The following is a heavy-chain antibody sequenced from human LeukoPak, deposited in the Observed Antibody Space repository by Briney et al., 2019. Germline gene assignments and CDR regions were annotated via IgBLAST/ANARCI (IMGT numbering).Heavy chain of an antibody. CDR2: ISYDGSNK. D-gene: IGHD5-18*01. J-gene: IGHJ4*02. Sequence: GGSVRLLCAASGFLLWRYDIQCVPEARDKGVEGVADISYDGSNKYYADAVKGRFPISRDNSKDTLYLQMNSLRAEDTAVYYCASARKKQVTDYWRQATLVSVSS. V-gene: IGHV3-30*04. CDR3: ASARKKQVTDY. CDR1: GFLLWRYD.